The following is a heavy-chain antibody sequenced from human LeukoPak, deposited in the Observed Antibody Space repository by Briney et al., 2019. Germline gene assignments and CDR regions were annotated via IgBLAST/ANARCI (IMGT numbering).Heavy chain of an antibody. Sequence: GGSLRLSCAASGFIFSTYTMNWVRQAPGKGLEWVSSISGGSGYIYYADSVKGRFTISRDNAKNSLFLQMSSLSAEDTAVYYCARVNYGTIDYWGLGTLVTVSS. CDR1: GFIFSTYT. V-gene: IGHV3-21*01. CDR2: ISGGSGYI. J-gene: IGHJ4*02. CDR3: ARVNYGTIDY. D-gene: IGHD1-7*01.